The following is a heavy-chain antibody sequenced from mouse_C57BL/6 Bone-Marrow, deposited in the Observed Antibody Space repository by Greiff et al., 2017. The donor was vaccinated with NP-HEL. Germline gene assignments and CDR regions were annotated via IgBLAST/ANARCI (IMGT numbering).Heavy chain of an antibody. CDR1: GYTFTSYW. CDR3: AREGYYGSRFAD. V-gene: IGHV1-59*01. CDR2: IDPSDSYT. J-gene: IGHJ3*01. Sequence: QVQLQQPGAELVRPGTSVKLSCKASGYTFTSYWMHWVKQRPGQGLEWIGVIDPSDSYTNYNQKFKGKATLTVDTSSSTAYMQLSSLTSEDSAVYYCAREGYYGSRFADWGQGTLVTVSA. D-gene: IGHD1-1*01.